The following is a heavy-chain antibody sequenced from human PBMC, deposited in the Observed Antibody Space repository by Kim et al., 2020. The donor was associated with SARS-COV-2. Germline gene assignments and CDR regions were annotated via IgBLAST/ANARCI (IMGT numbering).Heavy chain of an antibody. Sequence: ANYEQKLQGRVTITADESTSTAYMELSSLRSEDTAVYYCARGREGWYFDYWGQGTLVTVSS. V-gene: IGHV1-69*01. J-gene: IGHJ4*02. CDR2: A. CDR3: ARGREGWYFDY.